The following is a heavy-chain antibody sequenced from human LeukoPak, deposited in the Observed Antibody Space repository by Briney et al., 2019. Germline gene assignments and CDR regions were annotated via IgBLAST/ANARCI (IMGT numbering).Heavy chain of an antibody. Sequence: PGGSLRLSCAASGFTVSTYWMHWVRQAPGKGLVWDSRIKSDGSSTIYADSVMGRFTISRDNAKNTLYLQMNSLRAEDTAVYYCARDRGGSGPTTTDYWGQGTLVTVSS. CDR2: IKSDGSST. V-gene: IGHV3-74*01. CDR1: GFTVSTYW. D-gene: IGHD6-19*01. CDR3: ARDRGGSGPTTTDY. J-gene: IGHJ4*02.